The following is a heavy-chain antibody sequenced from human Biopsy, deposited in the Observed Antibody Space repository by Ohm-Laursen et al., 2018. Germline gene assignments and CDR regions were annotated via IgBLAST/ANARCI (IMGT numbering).Heavy chain of an antibody. J-gene: IGHJ4*02. CDR3: ARDAEEFDSSGPRFDY. D-gene: IGHD3-22*01. V-gene: IGHV3-33*01. CDR2: IWSDGNNK. Sequence: SLRLSCTASGFTFSRHGMHWVRQAPAKGLAWVAVIWSDGNNKYYADSVKGRFTISRDTSRNTLYMQMNSLRVEDTALYYCARDAEEFDSSGPRFDYWGQGNLVTVSS. CDR1: GFTFSRHG.